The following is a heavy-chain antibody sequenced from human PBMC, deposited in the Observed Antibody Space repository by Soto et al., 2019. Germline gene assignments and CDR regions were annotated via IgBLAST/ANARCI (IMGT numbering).Heavy chain of an antibody. D-gene: IGHD4-17*01. V-gene: IGHV4-59*11. CDR1: VGSITSHY. Sequence: PSETLSLTCTVPVGSITSHYWSWLRQSPGKGLEWIGYVYFTGSTNFNPSLKSRVTMSMDTPNNQFSLHLSSVTAADTAIYYCAREFATSVTAFDFWGQGILVT. CDR2: VYFTGST. CDR3: AREFATSVTAFDF. J-gene: IGHJ4*02.